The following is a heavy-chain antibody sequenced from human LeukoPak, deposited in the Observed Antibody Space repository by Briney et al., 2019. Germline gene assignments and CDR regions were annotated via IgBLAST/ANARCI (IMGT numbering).Heavy chain of an antibody. Sequence: ASVKVSCKASGYTFTGNYMHWVRQAPGQGLEWMGWMNPNSGGTKYAQKFQGGVTMTRDTSISTAYMELSSLRSDDTAVYYCARHLDFQQRLLYWGQGTLVSVSS. CDR1: GYTFTGNY. D-gene: IGHD2/OR15-2a*01. V-gene: IGHV1-2*02. J-gene: IGHJ4*02. CDR2: MNPNSGGT. CDR3: ARHLDFQQRLLY.